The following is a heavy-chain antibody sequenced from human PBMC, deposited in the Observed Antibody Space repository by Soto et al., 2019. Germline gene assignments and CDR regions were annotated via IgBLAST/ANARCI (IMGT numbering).Heavy chain of an antibody. V-gene: IGHV3-7*01. CDR3: ARDQGREILASAFDF. D-gene: IGHD5-12*01. CDR2: IKRDGSAS. J-gene: IGHJ3*01. Sequence: EVQLVESGGGLVQPGESLRLSCAASGFSITSHWMSWVRQAPGKGLEWVATIKRDGSASYYLGSVKGRFTISRDNANDSLFLEMTSLRAEDTAVYYRARDQGREILASAFDFWGQGKKVTVSS. CDR1: GFSITSHW.